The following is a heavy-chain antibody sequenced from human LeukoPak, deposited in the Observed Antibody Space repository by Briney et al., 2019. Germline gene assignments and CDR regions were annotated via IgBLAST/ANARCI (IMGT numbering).Heavy chain of an antibody. Sequence: GGSLRLSCAASGFTFSSYSMNWVRQAPGKGLEWVSSISSSSSYIYYADSVKGRFTISRDNAKNSLYLQMNSRRAEDTAVYYCARDPGVGATSPDYWGQGTLVTVSS. D-gene: IGHD1-26*01. CDR2: ISSSSSYI. CDR1: GFTFSSYS. CDR3: ARDPGVGATSPDY. V-gene: IGHV3-21*01. J-gene: IGHJ4*01.